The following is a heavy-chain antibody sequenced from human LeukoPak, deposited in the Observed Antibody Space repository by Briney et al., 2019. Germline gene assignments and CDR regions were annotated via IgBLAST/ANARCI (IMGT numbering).Heavy chain of an antibody. J-gene: IGHJ4*02. CDR2: ISPYNGHT. CDR3: ARDDYYYDDVGYYYFDY. CDR1: GDVFISYG. V-gene: IGHV1-18*04. Sequence: ASVKVSCKSSGDVFISYGINWVRQAAGQGLEWMEWISPYNGHTNFTQKFQDRLTLTTDTSTSTAYMELRGLRSDDTAVYYCARDDYYYDDVGYYYFDYWGQGTLVTVSS. D-gene: IGHD3-22*01.